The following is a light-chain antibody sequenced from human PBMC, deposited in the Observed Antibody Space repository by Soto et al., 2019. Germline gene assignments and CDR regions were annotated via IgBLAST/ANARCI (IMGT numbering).Light chain of an antibody. CDR2: GAS. V-gene: IGKV3-15*01. CDR3: QQYNDWPPWT. J-gene: IGKJ1*01. CDR1: QSVNTN. Sequence: EIVMTQSPATLSVSPGERATLSCKASQSVNTNLAWYQQKPGQAPRLLIYGASTRATGIPARLSGSGSGTEFTLTITSLQSEDFAVYYCQQYNDWPPWTFGQGTKVDIK.